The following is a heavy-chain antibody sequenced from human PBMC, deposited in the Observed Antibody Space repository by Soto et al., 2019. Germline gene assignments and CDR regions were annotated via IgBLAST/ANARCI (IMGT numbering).Heavy chain of an antibody. V-gene: IGHV3-7*01. J-gene: IGHJ4*02. CDR1: GFSFSSNW. CDR3: FNVAFGY. Sequence: GGSLRLSCTASGFSFSSNWMSWVRQAPGKGPEWVANINQEGSEKYCADSVKGQFTISRDNAKNSLYLQMDSLRVEDTALYYCFNVAFGYWGRGTLVTVSS. CDR2: INQEGSEK.